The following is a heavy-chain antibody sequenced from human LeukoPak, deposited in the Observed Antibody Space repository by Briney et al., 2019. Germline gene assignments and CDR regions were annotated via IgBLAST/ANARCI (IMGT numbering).Heavy chain of an antibody. CDR1: GFTFSNAW. J-gene: IGHJ4*02. V-gene: IGHV3-15*01. CDR2: IKSKTDGGTT. D-gene: IGHD5-24*01. Sequence: GGSLRLSCAASGFTFSNAWMSWVRQAPGKGLEWVGRIKSKTDGGTTDYAAPVKGRFTISRDDSKNTLYLQMNSLKTEDTAVYYCTSRRRDGYNADFDYWGQGTLVTVSS. CDR3: TSRRRDGYNADFDY.